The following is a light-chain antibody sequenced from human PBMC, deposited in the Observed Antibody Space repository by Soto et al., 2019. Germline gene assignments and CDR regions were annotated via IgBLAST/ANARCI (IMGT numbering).Light chain of an antibody. J-gene: IGKJ4*01. CDR3: QQYGSSPLT. Sequence: EIVLTQSPGILSLSPGERATLSCRASQSVSSSYLAWYQQKPGQAPRLLIYGASSRATGIPDRFSGSGSGTDFALTISTLEPEDFAVYYCQQYGSSPLTFGGGTKVEIK. V-gene: IGKV3-20*01. CDR1: QSVSSSY. CDR2: GAS.